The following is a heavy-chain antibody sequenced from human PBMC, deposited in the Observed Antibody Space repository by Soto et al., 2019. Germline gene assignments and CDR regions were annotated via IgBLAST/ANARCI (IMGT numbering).Heavy chain of an antibody. D-gene: IGHD2-2*02. Sequence: ASVKVSCKASGYTFTSYAMHWVRQAPGQRLEWMGWINAGNGNTKYSQKFQGRVTITRDTSASTAYMELSSLRSEDTAVYYCARDSIIYCSSTSCYTFEFDPWGQGTLVTVSS. CDR3: ARDSIIYCSSTSCYTFEFDP. CDR1: GYTFTSYA. CDR2: INAGNGNT. J-gene: IGHJ5*02. V-gene: IGHV1-3*01.